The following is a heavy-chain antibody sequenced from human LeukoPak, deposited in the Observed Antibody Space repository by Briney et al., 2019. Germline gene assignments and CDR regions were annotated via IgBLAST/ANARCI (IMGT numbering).Heavy chain of an antibody. D-gene: IGHD5-12*01. CDR1: GFTFSTHG. Sequence: GGTLRLSCVGSGFTFSTHGMNWVRQAPGTGLERVSGIGGSGIGHSTHYADSVQGRFTISRDNSKNMVYLQMDSLRAEDTALYYSARDSGWVRYHDWGQGSLVTVSS. CDR2: IGGSGIGHST. CDR3: ARDSGWVRYHD. V-gene: IGHV3-23*01. J-gene: IGHJ4*02.